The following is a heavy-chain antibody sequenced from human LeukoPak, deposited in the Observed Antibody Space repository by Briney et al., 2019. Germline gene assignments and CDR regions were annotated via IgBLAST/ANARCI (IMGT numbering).Heavy chain of an antibody. J-gene: IGHJ3*02. D-gene: IGHD7-27*01. V-gene: IGHV3-74*01. Sequence: GGSLRLSCAASGFTFSSYWMHWVRHAPGKGLVWVSRINSDGSSTSYADSVKGRFTISRDNAKNTLYLQMNSLRAEDTAVYYCASPGVPIIYDAFDIWGQGTMVTVSS. CDR1: GFTFSSYW. CDR3: ASPGVPIIYDAFDI. CDR2: INSDGSST.